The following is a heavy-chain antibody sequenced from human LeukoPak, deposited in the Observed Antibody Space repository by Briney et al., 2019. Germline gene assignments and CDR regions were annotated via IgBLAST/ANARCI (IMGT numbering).Heavy chain of an antibody. Sequence: ASVKVSCKASGYTFTSYGISWVRQAPGQGLEWMGWISGYNGYTKNAQKFQGRVTMTTDTSTSTAYMELRSLRSDDTAVYYCARGQPNRLLWVGELLSNINPFDYWGQGTLVTVSS. J-gene: IGHJ4*02. CDR3: ARGQPNRLLWVGELLSNINPFDY. D-gene: IGHD3-10*01. CDR1: GYTFTSYG. CDR2: ISGYNGYT. V-gene: IGHV1-18*01.